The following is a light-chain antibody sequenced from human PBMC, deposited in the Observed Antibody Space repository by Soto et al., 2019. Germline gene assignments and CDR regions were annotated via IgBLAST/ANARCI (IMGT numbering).Light chain of an antibody. CDR1: SSDVGSHNL. J-gene: IGLJ7*01. V-gene: IGLV2-23*02. CDR3: CSYGGSRAV. CDR2: EVS. Sequence: QSALTQPASVSGSPGQSITISCTGTSSDVGSHNLVSWYQQHPRQAPKLMIYEVSKRPLGVSVRFSASKSGTTASLTISGLQAEDEADYYCCSYGGSRAVFGGGTQLTVL.